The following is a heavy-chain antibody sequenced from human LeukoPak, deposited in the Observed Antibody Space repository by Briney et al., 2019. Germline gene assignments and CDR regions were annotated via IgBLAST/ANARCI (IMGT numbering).Heavy chain of an antibody. D-gene: IGHD3-9*01. CDR2: IYHSGST. CDR3: ARHNSGLGLRYFDWSPRRKWFDP. Sequence: PSETLSLTCAVSGYSISSGYYWGWIRQPPGKGLEWIGSIYHSGSTYYNPSLKSRVTILVATSKNKFSLMLTFVTAAETAVYYGARHNSGLGLRYFDWSPRRKWFDPWGQGTLVTVSS. CDR1: GYSISSGYY. J-gene: IGHJ5*02. V-gene: IGHV4-38-2*01.